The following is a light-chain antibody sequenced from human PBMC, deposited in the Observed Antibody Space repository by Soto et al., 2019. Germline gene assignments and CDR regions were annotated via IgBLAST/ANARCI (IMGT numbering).Light chain of an antibody. CDR1: QAISDN. CDR2: DAS. Sequence: IVLTQAPATLAVSAGERATVSCRPSQAISDNLAWYQHKPGQPPRLLIYDASTRAPGVPARFSGGGFGTEFTLTINSLQSEDFAVYYCQQYHDWWTFGQGTKVDIK. J-gene: IGKJ1*01. CDR3: QQYHDWWT. V-gene: IGKV3-15*01.